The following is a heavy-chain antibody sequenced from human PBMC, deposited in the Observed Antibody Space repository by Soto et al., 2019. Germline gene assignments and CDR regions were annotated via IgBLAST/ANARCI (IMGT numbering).Heavy chain of an antibody. CDR1: GGSICSSSYY. Sequence: SETLSLTCTVSGGSICSSSYYWGWIRQPPGKGLEWIGSIYYSGSTYYNPSLKSRVTISVDTSKNQFSLKLSSVTAADTAVYYCASYDYVWGSYYYYYYYGMDVWGQGTTVT. CDR3: ASYDYVWGSYYYYYYYGMDV. D-gene: IGHD3-16*01. CDR2: IYYSGST. V-gene: IGHV4-39*01. J-gene: IGHJ6*02.